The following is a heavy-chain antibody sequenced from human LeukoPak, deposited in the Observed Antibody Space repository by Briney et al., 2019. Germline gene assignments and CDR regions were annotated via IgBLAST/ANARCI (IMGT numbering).Heavy chain of an antibody. D-gene: IGHD6-13*01. Sequence: GGSLRLSCAASGFTFSSYWMSWVRQAPGKGLEWVANIKQDGSEKYYVDSVKGRFTISRDNAKNSLYLQMNSLRAEDTAVYYCARSYGGSSWYVVVYFDYWGQGTLVTVSS. CDR2: IKQDGSEK. V-gene: IGHV3-7*01. CDR3: ARSYGGSSWYVVVYFDY. J-gene: IGHJ4*02. CDR1: GFTFSSYW.